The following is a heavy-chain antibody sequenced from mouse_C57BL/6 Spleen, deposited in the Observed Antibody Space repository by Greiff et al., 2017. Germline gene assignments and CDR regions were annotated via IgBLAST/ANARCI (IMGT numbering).Heavy chain of an antibody. CDR1: GYAFSSSW. D-gene: IGHD4-1*01. CDR2: IYPGDGDT. Sequence: QVQLQQSGPELVKPGASVKISCKASGYAFSSSWMNWVKQRPGQGLEWIGRIYPGDGDTNYNGKFKGKATLTADKSSSTAYMQLSSLTSEDSAVYFCARPLGQGAYWGQGTLVTVSA. J-gene: IGHJ3*01. V-gene: IGHV1-82*01. CDR3: ARPLGQGAY.